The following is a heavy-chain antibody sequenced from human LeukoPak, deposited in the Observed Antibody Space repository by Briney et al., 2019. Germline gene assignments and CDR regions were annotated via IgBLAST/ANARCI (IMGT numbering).Heavy chain of an antibody. V-gene: IGHV1-18*01. J-gene: IGHJ6*03. D-gene: IGHD1-26*01. Sequence: ASVKVSCKASGYTFNSAGISWVRQAPGQGLEWMGWINAYNDNTKYAEKPQGRVTMTTDTSTSTAYMELRSLRSDDTAVYYCARTTNSYYYYYYIDVWGKGTTVTVSS. CDR3: ARTTNSYYYYYYIDV. CDR1: GYTFNSAG. CDR2: INAYNDNT.